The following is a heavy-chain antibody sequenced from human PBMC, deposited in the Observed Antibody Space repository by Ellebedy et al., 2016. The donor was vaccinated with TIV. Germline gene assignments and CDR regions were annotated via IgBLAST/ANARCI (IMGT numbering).Heavy chain of an antibody. D-gene: IGHD2-15*01. V-gene: IGHV1-8*02. CDR1: GYTFTTSY. CDR2: MNPNSGNS. J-gene: IGHJ3*01. CDR3: ARARGAAARSLDL. Sequence: AASVTVSCKASGYTFTTSYMHWVRQATGQRLEWMGWMNPNSGNSGYAQKFQDRLTMTRNTSINTAYLDLSSLRSEDTAVYYCARARGAAARSLDLWGQGTVVTVSS.